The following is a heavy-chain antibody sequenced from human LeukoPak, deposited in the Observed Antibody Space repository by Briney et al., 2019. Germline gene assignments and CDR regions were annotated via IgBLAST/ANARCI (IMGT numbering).Heavy chain of an antibody. CDR3: ARESSSGYYYGVAFDI. D-gene: IGHD3-22*01. J-gene: IGHJ3*02. CDR1: GFTFSSYS. V-gene: IGHV3-21*01. Sequence: RGSLRLSCAASGFTFSSYSMNWVRQAPGKGLEWVSSISSSSSYIYYADSVKGRFTISRDNAKNSLYLQMNSLRAEDTAVYYCARESSSGYYYGVAFDIWGQGTMVTVSS. CDR2: ISSSSSYI.